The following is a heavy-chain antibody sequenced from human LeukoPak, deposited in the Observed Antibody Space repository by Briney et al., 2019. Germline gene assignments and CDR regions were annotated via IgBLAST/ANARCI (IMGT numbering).Heavy chain of an antibody. D-gene: IGHD3-16*01. CDR3: ARGADTGSYGSLVYFDY. V-gene: IGHV1-18*01. CDR2: ISAYSGNT. Sequence: ASVKVSFKASGYTFTSYGISWVRQAPGQGLEWKGLISAYSGNTNFAQKLQGRVTMTTDTSTSTAYMELRSLRSDDTAVYFCARGADTGSYGSLVYFDYWGQGTLVTVSS. CDR1: GYTFTSYG. J-gene: IGHJ4*02.